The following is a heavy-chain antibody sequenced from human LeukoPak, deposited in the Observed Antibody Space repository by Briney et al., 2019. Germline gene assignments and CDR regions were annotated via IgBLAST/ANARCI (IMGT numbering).Heavy chain of an antibody. V-gene: IGHV1-24*01. Sequence: ASVKVSCKVSGYTLTELSMHWVRQAPGKGLEWMGGFDPEDGETIYAQKFQGRVTMTEDTSTDTAYMELSSLRSEDTAVYYCATGGYCSSTSCTDWFDPWGQGTLVTVSS. CDR3: ATGGYCSSTSCTDWFDP. D-gene: IGHD2-2*03. J-gene: IGHJ5*02. CDR2: FDPEDGET. CDR1: GYTLTELS.